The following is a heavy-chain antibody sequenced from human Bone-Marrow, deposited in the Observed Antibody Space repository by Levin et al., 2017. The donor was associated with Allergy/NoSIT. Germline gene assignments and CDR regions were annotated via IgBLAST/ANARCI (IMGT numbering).Heavy chain of an antibody. CDR3: ARGHLTSDDGFDL. V-gene: IGHV3-21*03. CDR2: ISSRLTYL. J-gene: IGHJ3*01. CDR1: GFAFSNHS. Sequence: RSGGSLRLSCSASGFAFSNHSMNWVRQAPGQGLQWVSWISSRLTYLSYGESFKGRFTISRDNTMNALFLQMTDLRAEDTALYYCARGHLTSDDGFDLWGQGTLVTVS.